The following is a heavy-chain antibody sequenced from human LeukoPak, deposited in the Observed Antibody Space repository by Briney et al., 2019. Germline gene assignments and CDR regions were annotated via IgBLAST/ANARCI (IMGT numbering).Heavy chain of an antibody. Sequence: KPSETLSLTCADSGGSISSTSYYWAWIRQPPGKGLEWIGTIYYSGSTYHNPSLKSRVTMSVDTSRNQFSLKLSSVDAADTAVYYCAKAGVRYFDSSGLYAFDFWGQGTTVTVSS. V-gene: IGHV4-39*01. J-gene: IGHJ3*01. CDR1: GGSISSTSYY. CDR2: IYYSGST. D-gene: IGHD3-22*01. CDR3: AKAGVRYFDSSGLYAFDF.